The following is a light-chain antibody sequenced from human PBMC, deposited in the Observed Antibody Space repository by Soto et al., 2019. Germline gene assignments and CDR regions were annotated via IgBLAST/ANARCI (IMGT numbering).Light chain of an antibody. Sequence: DIQMTQSPSSVSASVGDRLTITCRASQGISSWLAWYQQKPGKAPKXXIYAASSLQSGVPSRFSGSVSGTDCTLTISRLEKEDCSVYYCQQSGNSTPTFGQGTKVDIK. V-gene: IGKV1-12*01. J-gene: IGKJ1*01. CDR1: QGISSW. CDR3: QQSGNSTPT. CDR2: AAS.